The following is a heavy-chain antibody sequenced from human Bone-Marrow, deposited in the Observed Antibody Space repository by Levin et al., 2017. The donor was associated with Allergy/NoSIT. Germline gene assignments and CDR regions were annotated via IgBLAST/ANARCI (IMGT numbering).Heavy chain of an antibody. CDR3: ARSFHYDIWSGYYN. D-gene: IGHD3-3*01. V-gene: IGHV4-34*01. CDR1: GGSFSGYY. J-gene: IGHJ4*02. Sequence: SQTLSLTCGVFGGSFSGYYWNWIRQPPGKGLEWIGEINHSGSTSYNPSLKSRVTISLDTSKNQFSLNLNSVTAADTAVYYCARSFHYDIWSGYYNWGQGTLVTVSS. CDR2: INHSGST.